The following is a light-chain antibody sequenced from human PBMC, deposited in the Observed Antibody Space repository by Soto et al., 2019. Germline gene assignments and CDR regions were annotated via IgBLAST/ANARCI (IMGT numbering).Light chain of an antibody. CDR2: DVS. Sequence: QPVLTQPRSVSGSPGQSVTISCTGTSSDVGGYNYVSWYQQHPGKAPKVMIYDVSKRPSGVPDRFSGSKSGNTASLTISGLQAEDESDYYCCSYAGGNYVFGTGTKVTVL. V-gene: IGLV2-11*01. CDR3: CSYAGGNYV. J-gene: IGLJ1*01. CDR1: SSDVGGYNY.